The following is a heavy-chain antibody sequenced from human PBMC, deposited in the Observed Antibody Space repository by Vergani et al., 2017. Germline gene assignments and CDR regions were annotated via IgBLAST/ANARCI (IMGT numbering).Heavy chain of an antibody. CDR3: ASEDSCNNDSSYYGLDV. Sequence: QLQLHKSGPGLVKPSETLSLTCTLSGGSISSSSHFWGWLRQTPGKGLEWIGSIYYGGSTYYNPSLKSRVSITVDTSKNQFSLKLSSVTAADSAVYYCASEDSCNNDSSYYGLDVWGEETTVTDSS. CDR1: GGSISSSSHF. J-gene: IGHJ6*04. D-gene: IGHD2-8*01. CDR2: IYYGGST. V-gene: IGHV4-39*01.